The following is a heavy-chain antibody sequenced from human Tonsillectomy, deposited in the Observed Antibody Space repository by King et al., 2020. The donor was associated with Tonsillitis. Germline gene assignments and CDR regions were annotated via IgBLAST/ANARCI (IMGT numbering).Heavy chain of an antibody. D-gene: IGHD2-2*01. CDR2: ISYDGSDK. V-gene: IGHV3-30*18. J-gene: IGHJ4*02. Sequence: VQLVESGGGVVQPGRSLRLSCAASGFAFSDCGMHWVRQAPGKVLDWVATISYDGSDKDYGDSVRGRFTISRDNSRSTLYLQVNSLRADDTAVDYCAKEGGAQYCSSASCSADYWGQGTLVTVSS. CDR1: GFAFSDCG. CDR3: AKEGGAQYCSSASCSADY.